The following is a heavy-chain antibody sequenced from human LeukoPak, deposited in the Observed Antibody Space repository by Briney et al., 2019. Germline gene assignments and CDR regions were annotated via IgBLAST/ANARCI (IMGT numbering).Heavy chain of an antibody. V-gene: IGHV4-30-4*01. CDR2: IYYSGST. J-gene: IGHJ4*02. CDR1: GASISSGDYY. D-gene: IGHD5-18*01. CDR3: ARARDSYGYFGY. Sequence: MASQTLSLACTVSGASISSGDYYSSWLRQPPGKGLEWIVYIYYSGSTYYNPSLKSRVTISVDTSKNQFSLKLSSVTAADTAVYYCARARDSYGYFGYWGQGTLVTVSS.